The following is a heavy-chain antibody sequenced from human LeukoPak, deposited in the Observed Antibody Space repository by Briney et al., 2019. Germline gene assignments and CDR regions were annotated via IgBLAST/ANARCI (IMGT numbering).Heavy chain of an antibody. CDR1: GVTLSAYA. D-gene: IGHD1-26*01. Sequence: GGSLRLSCAASGVTLSAYAMSWVRQAPGKGLEWVSSMSVSGGRTYYADSVKGRFTISRDNSKNTLYLQMNSLRAEDTAVYYCAKAGSGSSGYFDYWGQGTLVTVSS. V-gene: IGHV3-23*01. CDR3: AKAGSGSSGYFDY. J-gene: IGHJ4*02. CDR2: MSVSGGRT.